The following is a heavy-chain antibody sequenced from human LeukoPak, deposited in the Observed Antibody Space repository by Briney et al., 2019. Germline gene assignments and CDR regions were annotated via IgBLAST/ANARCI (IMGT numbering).Heavy chain of an antibody. Sequence: GGSLRLSCAASGFTFDDYAMHWVRQAPGKGLEWVSGINWNSNSKVYADSVKGRFTISRDNAKNSLYLQMNSLRAEDTALYYCXXXXXXXXXPSNWFDPWGQGTLVTVSS. J-gene: IGHJ5*02. CDR3: XXXXXXXXXPSNWFDP. CDR2: INWNSNSK. V-gene: IGHV3-9*01. CDR1: GFTFDDYA.